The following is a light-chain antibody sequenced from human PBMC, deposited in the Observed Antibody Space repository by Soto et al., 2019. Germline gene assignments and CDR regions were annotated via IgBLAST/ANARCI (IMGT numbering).Light chain of an antibody. CDR2: AAS. J-gene: IGKJ4*01. CDR1: QGISSY. V-gene: IGKV1-8*01. Sequence: AIRMTQSPSSLSASTGDRVTITCRASQGISSYLAWYQQKPGKAPKLLIYAASTLQSGVPSRFSGSGSGTDFTLTISCLQSEDFATYDCQQYYSYPLTFGGGTELDIK. CDR3: QQYYSYPLT.